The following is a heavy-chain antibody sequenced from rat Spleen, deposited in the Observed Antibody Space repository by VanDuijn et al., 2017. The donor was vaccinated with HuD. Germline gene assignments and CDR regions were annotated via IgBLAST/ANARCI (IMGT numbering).Heavy chain of an antibody. Sequence: EVQLVESGGVLVLPGRSLKLSCAASGFTFSDYDMAWVRQAPTKGLEWIASISTGGDNTFYRDSVKGRFTISRDDAKNTQYLQMDSLGSEDSATYYCARQYSGYKSYYFDHWGQGVLVTVSS. CDR3: ARQYSGYKSYYFDH. J-gene: IGHJ2*01. CDR1: GFTFSDYD. CDR2: ISTGGDNT. D-gene: IGHD1-9*01. V-gene: IGHV5S13*01.